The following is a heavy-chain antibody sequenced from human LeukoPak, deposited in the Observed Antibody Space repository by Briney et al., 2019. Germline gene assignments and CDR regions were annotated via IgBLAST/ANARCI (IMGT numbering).Heavy chain of an antibody. J-gene: IGHJ6*03. Sequence: ASVKVSCKASGYTFTSYAISWVRQAPGQGLEWMGWISGHNDDTNYAQRLQGRVTMTTDTSTSTAYMELRSLRSDDTAVYYGARAGYCSGGSCYPYYYYYYMDVWGKGTTVTVSS. D-gene: IGHD2-15*01. CDR2: ISGHNDDT. CDR1: GYTFTSYA. V-gene: IGHV1-18*01. CDR3: ARAGYCSGGSCYPYYYYYYMDV.